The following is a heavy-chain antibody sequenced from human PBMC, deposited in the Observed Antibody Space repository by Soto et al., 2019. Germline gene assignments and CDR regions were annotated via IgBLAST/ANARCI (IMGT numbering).Heavy chain of an antibody. V-gene: IGHV4-59*01. CDR1: GGSISSYY. D-gene: IGHD2-2*01. J-gene: IGHJ3*02. CDR2: IYYSGST. CDR3: AGGAQPPPMTEYAFDI. Sequence: SETLSITCTVSGGSISSYYWSWIRQPPGKGLEWIGYIYYSGSTNYNPSLKSRVTISVDTSKNQFSLKLSSVTAADTAVYYCAGGAQPPPMTEYAFDIWGQGTMVTVSS.